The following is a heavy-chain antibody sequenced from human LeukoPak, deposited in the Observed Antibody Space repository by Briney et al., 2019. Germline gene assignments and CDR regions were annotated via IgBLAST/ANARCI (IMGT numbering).Heavy chain of an antibody. CDR3: AKPRTYSGSYYMDV. CDR2: ISGSGGST. V-gene: IGHV3-23*01. Sequence: GGSLRLSCAASGFTFSSYGMSWVRQAPGKGLEWVSAISGSGGSTYYADSVKGRFTISRGNSKNTLYLQMNSLRADDTAVYFCAKPRTYSGSYYMDVWGKGTTVTIFS. J-gene: IGHJ6*03. CDR1: GFTFSSYG. D-gene: IGHD1-26*01.